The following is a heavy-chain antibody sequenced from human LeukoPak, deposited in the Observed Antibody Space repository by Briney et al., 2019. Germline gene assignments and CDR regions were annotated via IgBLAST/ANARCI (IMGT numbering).Heavy chain of an antibody. CDR1: GYTFTSYA. J-gene: IGHJ5*02. CDR3: ARERSRSYYYGSGSYPNWFDP. CDR2: INTNTGNP. Sequence: GASVKVSCKASGYTFTSYAMNWVRQAPGQGLEWMGWINTNTGNPTYAQGFTGRFVFSLDTSVSTAYLQISSLKAEDTAVYYCARERSRSYYYGSGSYPNWFDPWGQGTLVTVSS. D-gene: IGHD3-10*01. V-gene: IGHV7-4-1*02.